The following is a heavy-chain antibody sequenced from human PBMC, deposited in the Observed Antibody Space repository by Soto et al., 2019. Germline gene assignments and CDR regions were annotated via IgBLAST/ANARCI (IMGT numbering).Heavy chain of an antibody. CDR1: GFTFSSNS. V-gene: IGHV3-48*02. CDR3: ARTAVAGPRGYFDY. CDR2: ISSSSSTI. Sequence: EVQLVESGGGLVQPGGSLRLSCAASGFTFSSNSMNWVRQVPGKGLEWVSYISSSSSTIYYADSVKGRFTISRDNAKNSLYLQMTSLRDEDPAVYYGARTAVAGPRGYFDYWGQGTLVTVSS. D-gene: IGHD6-19*01. J-gene: IGHJ4*02.